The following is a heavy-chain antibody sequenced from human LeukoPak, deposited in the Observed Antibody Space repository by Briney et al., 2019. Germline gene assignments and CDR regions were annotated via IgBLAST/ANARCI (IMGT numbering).Heavy chain of an antibody. CDR1: GGSISSSSYY. CDR3: ASGDQMVQGVIIY. V-gene: IGHV4-39*01. D-gene: IGHD3-10*01. CDR2: IYYSGST. J-gene: IGHJ4*02. Sequence: SETLSLTCTVSGGSISSSSYYWGWIRQPPGKGLEWIGSIYYSGSTYYNPSLKSRVTISVDTSKNQFSLKLSSVTAADTAVYYCASGDQMVQGVIIYWGQGTLVTVSS.